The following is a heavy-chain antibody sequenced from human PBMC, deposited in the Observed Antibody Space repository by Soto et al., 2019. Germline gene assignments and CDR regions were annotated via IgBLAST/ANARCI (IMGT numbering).Heavy chain of an antibody. D-gene: IGHD3-10*01. J-gene: IGHJ6*02. CDR3: ACMVRGVKSPLYYYYGMDV. CDR1: GGTFSSYA. Sequence: SVKVSCKASGGTFSSYAISWVRQAPRQGLEWMGGIIPIFGTANYAQKFQGRVTITADESTSTAYMELSSLRSEDTAVYYCACMVRGVKSPLYYYYGMDVWGQGTTVTVSS. V-gene: IGHV1-69*13. CDR2: IIPIFGTA.